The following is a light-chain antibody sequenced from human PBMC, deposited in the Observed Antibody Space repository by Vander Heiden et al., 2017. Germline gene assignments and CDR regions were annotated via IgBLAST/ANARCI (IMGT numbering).Light chain of an antibody. Sequence: QSALTQPASVSGSPGQSITISCTGTSSDVGGYNYVSWYQQHPGKVPKLMIYDVTNGPSGVSNRFSGSKSGNTASLTISGLQAEDEADYYCSSYTTRSTLLVFGGGTKLTVL. CDR2: DVT. CDR3: SSYTTRSTLLV. J-gene: IGLJ2*01. CDR1: SSDVGGYNY. V-gene: IGLV2-14*01.